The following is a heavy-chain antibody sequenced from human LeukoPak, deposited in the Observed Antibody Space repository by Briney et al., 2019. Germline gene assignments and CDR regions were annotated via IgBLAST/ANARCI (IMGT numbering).Heavy chain of an antibody. Sequence: GGSLRLSCAASGFTFSSYAMSWVRQAPGKGLEWVSAISGSGGSTYYADSGKGRFTISRDNSKNTPYLQMNSLRADDTAVYFCAKVRTQLPAGIVGATATYFFDYWGPGTLVTVSS. D-gene: IGHD1-26*01. CDR1: GFTFSSYA. V-gene: IGHV3-23*01. CDR2: ISGSGGST. CDR3: AKVRTQLPAGIVGATATYFFDY. J-gene: IGHJ4*02.